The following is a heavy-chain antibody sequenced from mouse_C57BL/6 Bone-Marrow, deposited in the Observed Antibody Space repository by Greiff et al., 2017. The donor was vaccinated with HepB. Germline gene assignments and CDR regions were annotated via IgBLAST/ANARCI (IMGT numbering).Heavy chain of an antibody. CDR2: INYDGSST. CDR1: GFTFSDYY. J-gene: IGHJ4*01. Sequence: EVKLVESEGGLVQPGSSMKLSCTASGFTFSDYYMAWVRQVPEKGLEWVANINYDGSSTYYLDSLKGRFIISRENAKNILYLQMSSLKSEDTATYYCTRTTVRGAMDYWCQGTSVTVSS. D-gene: IGHD1-1*01. V-gene: IGHV5-16*01. CDR3: TRTTVRGAMDY.